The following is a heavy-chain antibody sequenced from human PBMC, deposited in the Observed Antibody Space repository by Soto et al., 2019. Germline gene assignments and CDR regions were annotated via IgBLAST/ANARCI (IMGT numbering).Heavy chain of an antibody. CDR1: GFTFSSYA. D-gene: IGHD2-2*01. CDR2: ISGSGGGT. V-gene: IGHV3-23*01. CDR3: APVPAASSYYNTDV. Sequence: PGGSLRLSCAASGFTFSSYAMSWVRQAPGKGLEWVSAISGSGGGTYYADSVKGRFTISRDNSKNTLYLEMNNLRAEDTAIYYCAPVPAASSYYNTDVWGQGTTVTVSS. J-gene: IGHJ6*02.